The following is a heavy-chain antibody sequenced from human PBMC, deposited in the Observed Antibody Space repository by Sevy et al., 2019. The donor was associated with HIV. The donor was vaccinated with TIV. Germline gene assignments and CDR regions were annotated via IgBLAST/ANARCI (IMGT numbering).Heavy chain of an antibody. CDR1: RFSFSVYA. CDR3: ESPQFRYNSGLRSSFDY. D-gene: IGHD5-18*01. CDR2: ISHDGSEK. Sequence: GGCLRLSCAASRFSFSVYAMHWVRQDPGRGLEWVAVISHDGSEKFYADSVKGRFTVSRDNSKNMLYLQMNSLRPDDTALYYAESPQFRYNSGLRSSFDYWGQGTPVTVSS. V-gene: IGHV3-30*04. J-gene: IGHJ4*02.